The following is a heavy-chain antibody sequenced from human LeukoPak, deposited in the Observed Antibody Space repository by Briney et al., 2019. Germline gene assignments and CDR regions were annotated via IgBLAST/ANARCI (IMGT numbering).Heavy chain of an antibody. CDR1: GFTFGSYS. J-gene: IGHJ6*03. Sequence: GGSLRLSCAASGFTFGSYSMNWVRQAPGKGLEWVSVIYKNAITYYADTVKGRFTISRDNSKNMLYLQMNSLRADDTAVYYCARSLRVRGVPDYMDVWGKGTTVTISS. V-gene: IGHV3-53*01. CDR3: ARSLRVRGVPDYMDV. CDR2: IYKNAIT. D-gene: IGHD3-10*01.